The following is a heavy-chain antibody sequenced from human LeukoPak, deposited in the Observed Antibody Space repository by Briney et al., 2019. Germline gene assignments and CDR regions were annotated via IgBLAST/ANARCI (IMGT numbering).Heavy chain of an antibody. D-gene: IGHD6-6*01. Sequence: ASVKVSCKASGYTFTGYYMHWVRQAPGQGLEWMGWINPNSGGTNYAQKFQGRVTMTRDTSISTAYMELSRLRSDDTAVYYCARSGYSSSSYIYYWSQGTLVTVSS. CDR1: GYTFTGYY. CDR3: ARSGYSSSSYIYY. CDR2: INPNSGGT. J-gene: IGHJ4*01. V-gene: IGHV1-2*02.